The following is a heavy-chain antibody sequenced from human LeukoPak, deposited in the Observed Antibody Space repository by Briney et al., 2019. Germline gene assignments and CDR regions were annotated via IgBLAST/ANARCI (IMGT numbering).Heavy chain of an antibody. D-gene: IGHD3-9*01. CDR1: GFTFSSYW. J-gene: IGHJ5*02. CDR2: IKQDGSEK. CDR3: ARDLRSFDWLLDFWFDP. Sequence: GGSLRLSCAASGFTFSSYWMSWVRQAPGKGLEWVANIKQDGSEKYYGDSVKGRFTISRDNAKNSLYLQMNSLRAEDTAVYYCARDLRSFDWLLDFWFDPWGQGTLVTVSS. V-gene: IGHV3-7*01.